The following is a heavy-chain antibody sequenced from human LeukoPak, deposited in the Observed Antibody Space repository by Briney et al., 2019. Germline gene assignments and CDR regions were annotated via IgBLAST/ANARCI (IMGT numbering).Heavy chain of an antibody. CDR3: ASYRQVAFDI. V-gene: IGHV3-11*01. Sequence: GGSLRLSCAASGFTFSNAWMSWIRQAPGKGLEWVSYISSSGSTIYYADSVKGRFTISRDNAKNSLYLQMNSLRAEDTAVYYCASYRQVAFDIWGQGTMVTVSS. J-gene: IGHJ3*02. CDR1: GFTFSNAW. D-gene: IGHD1-26*01. CDR2: ISSSGSTI.